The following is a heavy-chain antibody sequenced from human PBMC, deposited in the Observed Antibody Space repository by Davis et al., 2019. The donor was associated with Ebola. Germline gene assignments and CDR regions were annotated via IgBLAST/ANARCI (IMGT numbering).Heavy chain of an antibody. Sequence: ASVKVSCKASGYTFTGYYMHWVRQAPGQGLEWMGWINPNSGGTNYAQKFQGRVTMTRDTSISTAYMELSRLRSDDTAVYYCARDGYYKNAEFDYWGQGTLVTVSS. V-gene: IGHV1-2*02. CDR3: ARDGYYKNAEFDY. J-gene: IGHJ4*02. CDR2: INPNSGGT. D-gene: IGHD3-22*01. CDR1: GYTFTGYY.